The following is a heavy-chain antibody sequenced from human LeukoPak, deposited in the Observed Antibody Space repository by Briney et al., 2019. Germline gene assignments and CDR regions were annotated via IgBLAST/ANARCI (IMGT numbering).Heavy chain of an antibody. CDR1: GGSISSSSYY. V-gene: IGHV4-39*01. CDR3: ARAQLPNPYFDF. CDR2: IYYSGNT. D-gene: IGHD6-13*01. Sequence: PSETLSLTCTVSGGSISSSSYYWGWIRQPPGKGLEWIGSIYYSGNTYYNPSLKSRVTISVDTSKNQFSLKLSSVTAADTAVYYCARAQLPNPYFDFWGQGTLVTVSS. J-gene: IGHJ4*02.